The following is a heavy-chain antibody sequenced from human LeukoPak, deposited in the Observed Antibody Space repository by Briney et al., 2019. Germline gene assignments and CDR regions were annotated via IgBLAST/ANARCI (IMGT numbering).Heavy chain of an antibody. CDR2: ISSSSSYI. D-gene: IGHD5-18*01. CDR3: AKDQEQLWLNY. CDR1: GFTFSSYS. J-gene: IGHJ4*02. Sequence: PGGSLRLSCAASGFTFSSYSMNWVRQAPGKGLEWVSSISSSSSYIYYADSVKGRFTISRDNSKNTLYLQMNSLRAEDTAVYYCAKDQEQLWLNYWGQGTLVTVSS. V-gene: IGHV3-21*04.